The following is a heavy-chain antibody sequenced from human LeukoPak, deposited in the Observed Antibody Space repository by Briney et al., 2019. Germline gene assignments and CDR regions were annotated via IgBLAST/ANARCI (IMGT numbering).Heavy chain of an antibody. CDR3: AGRRVLDASFDY. J-gene: IGHJ4*02. V-gene: IGHV3-66*02. CDR1: GFTVSNNY. Sequence: GGSLRLSCAASGFTVSNNYMSWVRQAPGKGLEWVSVIYSGDNAYYVESVKGRFTISRDNSKNTLFLQMNRLRAEDTAVYYCAGRRVLDASFDYWGQGTLVTVSS. CDR2: IYSGDNA. D-gene: IGHD3-16*01.